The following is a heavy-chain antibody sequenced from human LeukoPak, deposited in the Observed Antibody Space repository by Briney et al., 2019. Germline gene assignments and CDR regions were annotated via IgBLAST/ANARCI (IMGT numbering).Heavy chain of an antibody. J-gene: IGHJ4*02. CDR3: AKEGRSLQTY. V-gene: IGHV3-7*03. CDR1: GFMFSSNW. D-gene: IGHD5-24*01. CDR2: IKEDGTET. Sequence: GGSLRLSCAASGFMFSSNWMSWVRLAPGKGLEWVANIKEDGTETYYMDSVKGRFTISRDNAKNSLYLQMNSLRVEDTAVYYCAKEGRSLQTYWGQGTLVTVSS.